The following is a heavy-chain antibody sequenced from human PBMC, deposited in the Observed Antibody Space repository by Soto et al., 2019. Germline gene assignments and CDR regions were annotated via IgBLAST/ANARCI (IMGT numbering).Heavy chain of an antibody. CDR3: ARSSGGNFGIIIEGTNWVAP. CDR1: RDTFTSYY. J-gene: IGHJ5*02. D-gene: IGHD1-26*01. CDR2: INPHGGST. V-gene: IGHV1-46*03. Sequence: EASVKVSCKAPRDTFTSYYINWVRQAPGQGLEWMGVINPHGGSTAYAQKFKGRVTLTRDTSASTVYMEVSSLTSEDTAMYYCARSSGGNFGIIIEGTNWVAPWGQGTLVTVS.